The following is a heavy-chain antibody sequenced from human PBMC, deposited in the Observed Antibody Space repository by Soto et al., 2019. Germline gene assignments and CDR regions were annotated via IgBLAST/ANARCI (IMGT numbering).Heavy chain of an antibody. CDR2: IRSKANSYAT. J-gene: IGHJ6*03. Sequence: GGSLRLSCAASGFTFSGSAMHWVRQASGKGLEWVGRIRSKANSYATAYAASVKGRFTISRYDSKNTAYLQMNSLKTDDPAVYYCTRPKRHDCSKEGGDFYSYMDVWGKGTTVTVSS. CDR1: GFTFSGSA. V-gene: IGHV3-73*01. D-gene: IGHD4-4*01. CDR3: TRPKRHDCSKEGGDFYSYMDV.